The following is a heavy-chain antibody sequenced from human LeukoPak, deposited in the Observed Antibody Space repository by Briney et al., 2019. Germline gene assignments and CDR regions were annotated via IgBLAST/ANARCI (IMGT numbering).Heavy chain of an antibody. Sequence: GGSLRLSCAASGFTFSSYAITWVRQAPGKGLEWVSSIRSSGDSTFYADSVKGRFTISRDNAKNSLFLQMNSLRAEDTAVYYCASTYVVVTAVHDAFHIWGQGTMVTVSS. CDR3: ASTYVVVTAVHDAFHI. J-gene: IGHJ3*02. V-gene: IGHV3-21*06. CDR1: GFTFSSYA. CDR2: IRSSGDST. D-gene: IGHD2-21*02.